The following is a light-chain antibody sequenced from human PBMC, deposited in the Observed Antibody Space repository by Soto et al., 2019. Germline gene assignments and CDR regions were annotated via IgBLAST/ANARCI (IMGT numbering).Light chain of an antibody. CDR1: QVISNY. Sequence: DIQITPSPSSLSASVGDRFTITCRASQVISNYLAWYQQEPGKVPKLLIYAASTLQSGVPSRFSGSGSGTDFTLTISSLQPEDVVTYYCQKYNSAPRTFGQVGKVDIK. CDR2: AAS. CDR3: QKYNSAPRT. V-gene: IGKV1-27*01. J-gene: IGKJ1*01.